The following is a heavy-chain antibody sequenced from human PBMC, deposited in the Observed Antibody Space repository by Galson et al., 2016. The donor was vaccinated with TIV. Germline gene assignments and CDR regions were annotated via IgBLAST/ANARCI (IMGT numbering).Heavy chain of an antibody. V-gene: IGHV5-51*03. J-gene: IGHJ4*02. Sequence: QSGAEVKKPGESLKISCKASGYTFTTYWIGWVRQMPGKGLEWMGIIYPGDSETKYSPSFEGQVTSSADKSNNTAYPHWSSLKASDTAIYYCARRSTELGLDYWGQGVLVTVSS. CDR2: IYPGDSET. D-gene: IGHD2/OR15-2a*01. CDR3: ARRSTELGLDY. CDR1: GYTFTTYW.